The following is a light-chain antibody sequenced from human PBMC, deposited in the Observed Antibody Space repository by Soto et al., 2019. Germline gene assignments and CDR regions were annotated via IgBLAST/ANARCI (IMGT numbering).Light chain of an antibody. V-gene: IGLV2-14*01. CDR1: SSDIGYYDY. CDR2: GVT. CDR3: SSYTTRSTYVV. J-gene: IGLJ2*01. Sequence: QSVLTQPASVSGSPGQSITISCTGTSSDIGYYDYVSWYQHHSGKAPKLIIYGVTNRPSGVSNRFSGSKSGNTASLTISGLQAEDEADYYCSSYTTRSTYVVLGGGTKLTVL.